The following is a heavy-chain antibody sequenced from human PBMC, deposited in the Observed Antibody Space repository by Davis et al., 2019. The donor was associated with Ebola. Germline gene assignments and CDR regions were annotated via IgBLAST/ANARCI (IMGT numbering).Heavy chain of an antibody. V-gene: IGHV1-18*01. CDR2: ASTKNGDT. J-gene: IGHJ4*02. CDR1: GYIFTKYG. Sequence: ASVKVSCKASGYIFTKYGISWVRQAPGQGLEWMGWASTKNGDTNFAQEFRDRVTMTTDTSTNTAYMDLRSLTSDDTAVYFCARGDCSGGSCYSFDSWGQGTLVTVSS. CDR3: ARGDCSGGSCYSFDS. D-gene: IGHD2-15*01.